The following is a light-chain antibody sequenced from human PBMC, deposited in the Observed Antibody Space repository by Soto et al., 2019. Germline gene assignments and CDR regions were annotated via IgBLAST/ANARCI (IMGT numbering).Light chain of an antibody. CDR3: HHYGGSQYT. CDR2: GAS. CDR1: QTVGSSF. V-gene: IGKV3-20*01. J-gene: IGKJ2*01. Sequence: EIVLTQSPGTLSLSPGDGATLSCRASQTVGSSFLGWYQQKPGQAPRLIMYGASNRATGIPDRFTGRGSGTDFTLIISRLDPEDFAVYYCHHYGGSQYTFDQGTKLEI.